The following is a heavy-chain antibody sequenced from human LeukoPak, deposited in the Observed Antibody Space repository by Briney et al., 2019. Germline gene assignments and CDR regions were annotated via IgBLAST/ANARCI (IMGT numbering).Heavy chain of an antibody. J-gene: IGHJ3*02. D-gene: IGHD1-14*01. CDR3: ATPLPEYDTNDAFDI. CDR1: LGTFSSYA. CDR2: IIPIFGTA. Sequence: SLKISCTAYLGTFSSYAISSVRHTPGHGLEWIGEIIPIFGTANYAQKFQGRVTITTDESTSTAYMELSSLRSEDTAVYYCATPLPEYDTNDAFDIWGQGTMVTVSS. V-gene: IGHV1-69*05.